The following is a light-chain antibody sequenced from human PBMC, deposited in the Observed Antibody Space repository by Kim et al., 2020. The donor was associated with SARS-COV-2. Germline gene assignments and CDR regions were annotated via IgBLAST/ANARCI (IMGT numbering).Light chain of an antibody. CDR1: SLRSYY. V-gene: IGLV3-19*01. J-gene: IGLJ2*01. CDR2: GKN. CDR3: NSRDSSGNHVV. Sequence: ALGHTVSITCQGASLRSYYASWYQQKPGQAPVLVIYGKNNRPSGIPDRFSGSSSGNTASLTITGAQAEDEADYYCNSRDSSGNHVVFGGGTQLTVL.